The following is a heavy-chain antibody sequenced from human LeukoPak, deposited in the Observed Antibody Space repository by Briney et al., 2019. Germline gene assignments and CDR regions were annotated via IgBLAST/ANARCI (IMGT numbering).Heavy chain of an antibody. Sequence: PSQTLSLTCTVSGGSISSGDYYWSWIRQPPGKGLEWIGYIYYSGSTYYNPSLKSRVTISVDTSKNQFSLKLGSVTAADTAVYYCARDPYGPFAFDIWGQGTMVTVSS. CDR3: ARDPYGPFAFDI. D-gene: IGHD3-10*01. CDR1: GGSISSGDYY. CDR2: IYYSGST. V-gene: IGHV4-30-4*01. J-gene: IGHJ3*02.